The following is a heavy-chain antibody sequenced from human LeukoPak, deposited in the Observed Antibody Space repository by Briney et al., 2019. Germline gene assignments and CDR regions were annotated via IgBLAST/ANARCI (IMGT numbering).Heavy chain of an antibody. V-gene: IGHV4-31*03. CDR1: GGSISSGGYY. CDR2: IYYSGST. D-gene: IGHD3-10*01. Sequence: SETLSLTCTVSGGSISSGGYYWRWIRQPPGKGLEWIGYIYYSGSTYYNPSLKSRVTISVDTSKNQFSLKLSSVTAADTAVYYCANYGSGSYRFDPWGQGTLVTVSS. CDR3: ANYGSGSYRFDP. J-gene: IGHJ5*02.